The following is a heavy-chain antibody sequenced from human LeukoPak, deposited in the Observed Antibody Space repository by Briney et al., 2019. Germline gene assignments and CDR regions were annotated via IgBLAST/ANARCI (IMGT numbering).Heavy chain of an antibody. Sequence: ASVKVSCKASGYTFTSYDINWVRQATGQGLEWMGWMNPNSGNTGYAQKFQGRVTITRNTSISTAYMELSSLRSEDTAVYYCARGPLGGRYYDFWSGYYGAAWFDPWGQGTLVTVSS. CDR1: GYTFTSYD. CDR3: ARGPLGGRYYDFWSGYYGAAWFDP. D-gene: IGHD3-3*01. J-gene: IGHJ5*02. V-gene: IGHV1-8*03. CDR2: MNPNSGNT.